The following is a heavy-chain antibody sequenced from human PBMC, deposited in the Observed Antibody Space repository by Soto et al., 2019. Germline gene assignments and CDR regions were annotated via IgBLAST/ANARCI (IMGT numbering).Heavy chain of an antibody. J-gene: IGHJ4*02. Sequence: ASVKVSCKASGYTFTSYAMHWVRQAPGQRLEWMGWINAGNGNTKYSQKFQGRVTITRDTSVSTAYMELSSLRSEDTAVYYCARGARLVVPAAYYDYWGQGTLVTVS. CDR1: GYTFTSYA. V-gene: IGHV1-3*01. D-gene: IGHD2-2*01. CDR2: INAGNGNT. CDR3: ARGARLVVPAAYYDY.